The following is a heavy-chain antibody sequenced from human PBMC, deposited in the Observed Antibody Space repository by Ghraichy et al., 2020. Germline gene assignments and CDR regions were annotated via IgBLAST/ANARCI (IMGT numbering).Heavy chain of an antibody. CDR2: IYYSGST. V-gene: IGHV4-39*01. D-gene: IGHD2-21*02. CDR3: ARCVVVTAICDY. CDR1: GGSISSSSYY. Sequence: SETLSLTCTVSGGSISSSSYYWGWIRQPPGKGLEWIGSIYYSGSTYYNPSLKSRVTISVDTSKNQFSLKLSSVTAADTAVYYCARCVVVTAICDYWGQGTLVIVSS. J-gene: IGHJ4*02.